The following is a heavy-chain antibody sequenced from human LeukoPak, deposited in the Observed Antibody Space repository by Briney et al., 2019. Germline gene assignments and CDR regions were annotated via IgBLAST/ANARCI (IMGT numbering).Heavy chain of an antibody. CDR2: INPSGGST. Sequence: ASVKVSCKASGYTFTSYYMHWVRQAPGQGLEWMGIINPSGGSTSYAQKFQGRVTMTRDTSTSTVYMELSSLRSEDTAVYYCAREGYCSGSNCYSVVFWGQGSLVTVSS. CDR1: GYTFTSYY. V-gene: IGHV1-46*01. J-gene: IGHJ4*02. D-gene: IGHD2-15*01. CDR3: AREGYCSGSNCYSVVF.